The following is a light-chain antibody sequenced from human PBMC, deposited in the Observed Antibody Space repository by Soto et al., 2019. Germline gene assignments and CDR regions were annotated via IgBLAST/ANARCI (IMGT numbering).Light chain of an antibody. CDR2: DIR. V-gene: IGLV2-14*03. J-gene: IGLJ1*01. CDR3: SSYTSSSTRV. CDR1: SSDVGGYKY. Sequence: QSALTQPASVSGSPGQSITISCTGTSSDVGGYKYVSLYQQHPGKAPKLMIYDIRNRPSGVSNRFSGSKSGNTASLTISGLQAEDEADYYCSSYTSSSTRVFGTGTKVTVL.